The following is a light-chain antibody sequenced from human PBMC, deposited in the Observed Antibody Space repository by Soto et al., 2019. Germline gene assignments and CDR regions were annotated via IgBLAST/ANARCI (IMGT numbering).Light chain of an antibody. CDR2: QDS. Sequence: SYELTQPPSVSVSPGQTASITCSGDKLGDKYACWYQQKPGQFPVLVIYQDSKRPSGIPERFSGSNSGNTATLTISGTQAMDEADYYCQAWDSSTASVVFGGGTKLTVL. CDR1: KLGDKY. J-gene: IGLJ2*01. CDR3: QAWDSSTASVV. V-gene: IGLV3-1*01.